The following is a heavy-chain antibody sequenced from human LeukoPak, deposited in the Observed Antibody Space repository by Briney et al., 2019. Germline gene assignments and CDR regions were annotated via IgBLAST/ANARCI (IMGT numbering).Heavy chain of an antibody. CDR2: IYYSGST. CDR3: AVDEGNWFDP. V-gene: IGHV4-59*01. J-gene: IGHJ5*02. CDR1: GGSISSYY. Sequence: SKTLSLTCTVSGGSISSYYWSWIRQPPGKGLEWIGYIYYSGSTNYNPSLKSRVTISVDTSKNQFSLKLSSVTAADTAVYYCAVDEGNWFDPWGQGTLVTASS.